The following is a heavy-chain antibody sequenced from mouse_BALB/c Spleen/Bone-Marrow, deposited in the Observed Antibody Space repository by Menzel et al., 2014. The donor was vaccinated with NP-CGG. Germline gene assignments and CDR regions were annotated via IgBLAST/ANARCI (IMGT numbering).Heavy chain of an antibody. Sequence: VQLKESGAELVKPGDSVKLSCTASGFNIKDTYMHWVKQRPEQGLEWIGRIDPANGNTKYDPKFQGKATITADTSSNTAYLQLSSLTSEDTAVYYCAAYYNGSSYGFAYWGQGTLVTVSA. D-gene: IGHD1-1*01. CDR2: IDPANGNT. V-gene: IGHV14-3*02. CDR1: GFNIKDTY. J-gene: IGHJ3*01. CDR3: AAYYNGSSYGFAY.